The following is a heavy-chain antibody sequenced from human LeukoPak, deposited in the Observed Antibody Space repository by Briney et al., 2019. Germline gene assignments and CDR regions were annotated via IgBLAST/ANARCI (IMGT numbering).Heavy chain of an antibody. J-gene: IGHJ4*02. CDR1: GLTFSSNA. CDR2: ISSSSDYI. V-gene: IGHV3-21*01. D-gene: IGHD2-15*01. CDR3: ARKYCSGGSCYWGFDY. Sequence: PGGSLRLSCAASGLTFSSNAMNWVRQAPGKGLEWVSSISSSSDYIYYADSVKGRFTISRDNAKNSLYLQMNTLRAEDTAVYYCARKYCSGGSCYWGFDYWGQGTLVTVSS.